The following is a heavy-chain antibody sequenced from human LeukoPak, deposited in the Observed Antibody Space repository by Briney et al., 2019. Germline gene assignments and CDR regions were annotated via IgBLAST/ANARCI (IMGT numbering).Heavy chain of an antibody. CDR2: ISYDGSNK. J-gene: IGHJ4*02. V-gene: IGHV3-30-3*01. D-gene: IGHD4-23*01. CDR3: ARESYPGKFDY. CDR1: GFTFSSYA. Sequence: GGSLRLSCAASGFTFSSYAMHWVRQAPGKGLEWVAVISYDGSNKYYADSVKGRFTIPRDNSKNTLYLQMNSLRAEDTAVYYCARESYPGKFDYWGQGTLVTASS.